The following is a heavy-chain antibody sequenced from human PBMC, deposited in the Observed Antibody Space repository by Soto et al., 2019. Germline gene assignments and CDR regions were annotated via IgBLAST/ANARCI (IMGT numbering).Heavy chain of an antibody. J-gene: IGHJ6*02. CDR3: ARASKNSSSWHWDSYYGMDV. V-gene: IGHV1-2*04. CDR2: INPNSGGT. D-gene: IGHD6-13*01. Sequence: ASVKVSCKASGYTFTGYYMHWVRQAPGQGLEWMGWINPNSGGTNYAQKFQGWVTMTRDTSISTAYIELSRLRSDDTAVYYCARASKNSSSWHWDSYYGMDVWGQGTTVTVSS. CDR1: GYTFTGYY.